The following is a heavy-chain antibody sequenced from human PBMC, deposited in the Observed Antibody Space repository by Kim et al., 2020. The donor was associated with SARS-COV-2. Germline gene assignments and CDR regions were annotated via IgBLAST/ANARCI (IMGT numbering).Heavy chain of an antibody. CDR2: INHSGST. D-gene: IGHD3-9*01. CDR1: GGSFSGYY. Sequence: SETLSLTCAVYGGSFSGYYWSWIRQPPGKGLEWIGEINHSGSTNYNPSLKSRVTISVDTSKNQFSLKLSSVTAADTAVYYCARGVVLRYFARTYYYYIDVLGKGTTVTVSS. CDR3: ARGVVLRYFARTYYYYIDV. J-gene: IGHJ6*03. V-gene: IGHV4-34*01.